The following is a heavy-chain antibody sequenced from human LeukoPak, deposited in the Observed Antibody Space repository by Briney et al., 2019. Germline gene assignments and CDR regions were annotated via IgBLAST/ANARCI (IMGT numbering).Heavy chain of an antibody. J-gene: IGHJ3*02. CDR2: IYYSGST. CDR1: GGSITSDH. D-gene: IGHD2/OR15-2a*01. Sequence: SETLSLTCTVSGGSITSDHWNWIRQPPGKGLEWIGCIYYSGSTYYNPSLKSRVTISVDMSKNQFPLRLTSVTAADTAVYYCARKNDFDIWGQGTLVTVSS. V-gene: IGHV4-59*01. CDR3: ARKNDFDI.